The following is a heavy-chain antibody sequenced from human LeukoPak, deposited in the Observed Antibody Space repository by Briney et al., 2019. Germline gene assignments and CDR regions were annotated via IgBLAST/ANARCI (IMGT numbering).Heavy chain of an antibody. CDR2: IGHAGDT. CDR3: ARSGMDV. J-gene: IGHJ6*02. CDR1: GFTFSSYD. Sequence: GGSLRLSCAASGFTFSSYDMHWVRQATGKGLEWVSGIGHAGDTNYLDFVKGRFTISRENAKNSLYLQMNSLRAEDTAVYYCARSGMDVWGQGTTVTVSS. V-gene: IGHV3-13*01.